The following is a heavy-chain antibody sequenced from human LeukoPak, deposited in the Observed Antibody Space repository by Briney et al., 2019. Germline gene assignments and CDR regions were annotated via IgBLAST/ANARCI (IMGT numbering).Heavy chain of an antibody. CDR2: ISSSSSYI. V-gene: IGHV3-21*01. CDR1: GFTFSSYS. CDR3: ARLYSNHIAYYMDV. J-gene: IGHJ6*03. D-gene: IGHD4-11*01. Sequence: GGSLRLSCAASGFTFSSYSMNWVRQAPGKGLEWVSSISSSSSYIYYADSVKGRFTISRDNAKNSLYLQMNSLRAEDTAVYYCARLYSNHIAYYMDVWGKGTTVAVSS.